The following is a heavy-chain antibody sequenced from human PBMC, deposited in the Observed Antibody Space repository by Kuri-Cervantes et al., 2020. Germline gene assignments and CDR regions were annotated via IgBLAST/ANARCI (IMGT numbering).Heavy chain of an antibody. D-gene: IGHD3-22*01. V-gene: IGHV3-9*01. CDR1: GFTFDDYA. CDR3: AKPYYYDSSGYYYGVSAFDI. Sequence: GGSLRLSCAASGFTFDDYAMYWVRQAPGKGLEWVSGISWNSGSIGYADSVKGRFTISRDNAKNSLYLQMNSLRAEDTALYYCAKPYYYDSSGYYYGVSAFDIWGQGTMVTVSS. J-gene: IGHJ3*02. CDR2: ISWNSGSI.